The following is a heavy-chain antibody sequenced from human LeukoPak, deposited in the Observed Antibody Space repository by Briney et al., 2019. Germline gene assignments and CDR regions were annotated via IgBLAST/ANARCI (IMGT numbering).Heavy chain of an antibody. D-gene: IGHD3-22*01. CDR2: IYYSGST. CDR1: GGSISSSSYY. CDR3: ARDSPLRYYYDTPKWGGAFDI. V-gene: IGHV4-39*07. J-gene: IGHJ3*02. Sequence: SETLSLTCTVSGGSISSSSYYWGWIRQPPGKGLEWIGSIYYSGSTYYNPSLKSRVTISVDKSKNQFSLKLSSVTAADTAVYYCARDSPLRYYYDTPKWGGAFDIWGQGTMVTVSS.